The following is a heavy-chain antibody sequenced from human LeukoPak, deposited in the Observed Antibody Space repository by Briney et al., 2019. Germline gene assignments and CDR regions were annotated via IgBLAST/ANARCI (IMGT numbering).Heavy chain of an antibody. J-gene: IGHJ6*03. Sequence: ASVKVSCKASGYTFTSYAMNWVRQAPGQGLEWMGWISAYNGNTNYAQKLQGRVTMTTDTSTSTAYMELRSLRSEDTAVYYCAKEGPKSIAATGHYMDVWGKGTTVTISS. CDR2: ISAYNGNT. V-gene: IGHV1-18*01. CDR1: GYTFTSYA. D-gene: IGHD6-25*01. CDR3: AKEGPKSIAATGHYMDV.